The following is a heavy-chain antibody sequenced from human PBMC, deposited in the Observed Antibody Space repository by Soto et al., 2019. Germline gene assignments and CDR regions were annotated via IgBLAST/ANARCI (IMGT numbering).Heavy chain of an antibody. J-gene: IGHJ5*02. Sequence: SETLSLTCTVSGGSMSSYYWTWIGQPAGKGLEWIGRVYSNGGTHYNPSLKSRVTTSLDTSKNQFSLRLLSVTDADTAVYYCARGQRFSDWFDPWGQGTLVTVSS. CDR3: ARGQRFSDWFDP. V-gene: IGHV4-4*07. D-gene: IGHD3-3*01. CDR2: VYSNGGT. CDR1: GGSMSSYY.